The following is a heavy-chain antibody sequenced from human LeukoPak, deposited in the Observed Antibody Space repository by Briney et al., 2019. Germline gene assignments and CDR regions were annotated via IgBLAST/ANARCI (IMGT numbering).Heavy chain of an antibody. Sequence: PGGSLRLSCAASGFSFSEHGMHWVRQAPGQGPEWVTVTWYDGSNNHYADSVKGRFTISRDNSRNTVFLEMYSLRAEDTAVYHCARDRYFGSDGFDIWGPGTMVIVSS. CDR1: GFSFSEHG. J-gene: IGHJ3*02. CDR2: TWYDGSNN. V-gene: IGHV3-33*01. D-gene: IGHD3-10*01. CDR3: ARDRYFGSDGFDI.